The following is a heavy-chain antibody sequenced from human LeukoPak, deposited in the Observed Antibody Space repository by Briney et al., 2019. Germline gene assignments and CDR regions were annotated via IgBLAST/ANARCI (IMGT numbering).Heavy chain of an antibody. J-gene: IGHJ4*02. CDR3: ARTLKWFGDYKGYFDY. CDR1: GGSFSGYC. V-gene: IGHV4-34*01. CDR2: INHSGST. D-gene: IGHD3-10*01. Sequence: PSETLSLTCAVYGGSFSGYCWSWIRQPPGKGLEWIGEINHSGSTNYNPSLKSRVTISVDTSKNQFSLKLSSVTAADTAVYYCARTLKWFGDYKGYFDYWGQGTLVTVSS.